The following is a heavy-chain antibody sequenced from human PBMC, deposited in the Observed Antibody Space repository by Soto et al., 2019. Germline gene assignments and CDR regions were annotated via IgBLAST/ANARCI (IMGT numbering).Heavy chain of an antibody. CDR1: GGTFSSYA. V-gene: IGHV1-69*01. J-gene: IGHJ6*02. CDR2: IIPIFGTA. Sequence: QVQLVQSGAEVKKPGSSVKVSCKASGGTFSSYAISWVRQAPGQGLEWMGGIIPIFGTANYAQKFQGRVTITADESTSTDYRELSSLRSEDTAVYYCASRYCSSTSCYEDYYYGMDVWGQGTTVTVSS. CDR3: ASRYCSSTSCYEDYYYGMDV. D-gene: IGHD2-2*01.